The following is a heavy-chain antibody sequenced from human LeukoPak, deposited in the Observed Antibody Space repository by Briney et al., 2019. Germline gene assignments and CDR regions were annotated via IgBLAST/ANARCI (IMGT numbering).Heavy chain of an antibody. CDR1: GFTFSGSA. CDR3: TSTSTYYYDSSGYYFDY. Sequence: GGSLRLSCAASGFTFSGSAMHWVRQASGKGLEWVGRIRSKANSYATAYAASVKGRFTISRDDSKNTAYLQMNSLKTEDTAVYYCTSTSTYYYDSSGYYFDYWGQGTLVTVSS. D-gene: IGHD3-22*01. V-gene: IGHV3-73*01. CDR2: IRSKANSYAT. J-gene: IGHJ4*02.